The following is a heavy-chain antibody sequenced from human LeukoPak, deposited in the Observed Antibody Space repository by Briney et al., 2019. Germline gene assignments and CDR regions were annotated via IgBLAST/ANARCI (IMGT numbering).Heavy chain of an antibody. CDR1: GGTFSNYA. CDR2: IIPIFGTA. Sequence: ASVKVSCKASGGTFSNYAISWVRQAPGQGLEWMGGIIPIFGTANYAQKFQGRVTITTDESTSTVYMEVSSVRFEDTAVYHCAKDRASSSWSRDAFDIWGQGTVVTVSS. D-gene: IGHD6-13*01. J-gene: IGHJ3*02. CDR3: AKDRASSSWSRDAFDI. V-gene: IGHV1-69*05.